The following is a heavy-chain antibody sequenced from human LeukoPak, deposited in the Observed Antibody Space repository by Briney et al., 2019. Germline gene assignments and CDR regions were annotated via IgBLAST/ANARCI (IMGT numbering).Heavy chain of an antibody. Sequence: SETLSLTCAVYGGSFSGYYWSWIRQPPGKGLEWIGEINHSGSTYYNPSLKSRVTISVDTSKNQFSLKLSSVTAADTAVYYCAGRDRYCSSTSCYVPLEQCWFDPWGQGTLVTVSS. CDR3: AGRDRYCSSTSCYVPLEQCWFDP. V-gene: IGHV4-34*01. J-gene: IGHJ5*02. D-gene: IGHD2-2*01. CDR1: GGSFSGYY. CDR2: INHSGST.